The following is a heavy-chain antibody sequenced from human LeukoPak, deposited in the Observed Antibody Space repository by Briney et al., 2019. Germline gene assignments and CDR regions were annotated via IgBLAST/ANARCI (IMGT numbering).Heavy chain of an antibody. D-gene: IGHD3-10*01. V-gene: IGHV4-34*01. J-gene: IGHJ5*02. CDR2: INHSGST. CDR1: GGSFSGYY. Sequence: SETLSLTCAVCGGSFSGYYWSWIRQPPGKGLEWIGEINHSGSTNYNPSLKSRVTISVDTSKNQFSLKLSSVTAADTAVYYCARSPGSLRWFDPWGQGTLVTVSS. CDR3: ARSPGSLRWFDP.